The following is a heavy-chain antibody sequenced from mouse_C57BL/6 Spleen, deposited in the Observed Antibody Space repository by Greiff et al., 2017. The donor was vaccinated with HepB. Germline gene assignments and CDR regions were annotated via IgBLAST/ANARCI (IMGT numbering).Heavy chain of an antibody. J-gene: IGHJ1*03. V-gene: IGHV1-15*01. CDR2: IDPETGGT. Sequence: QVQLKESGAELVRPGASVTLSCKASGYTFTDYEMHWVKQTPVHGLEWIGAIDPETGGTAYNQKFKGKAILTADKASSTAYMELRSLTSEDSDVYYCTRITTVVAPWYFDVWGTGTTVTVSS. D-gene: IGHD1-1*01. CDR3: TRITTVVAPWYFDV. CDR1: GYTFTDYE.